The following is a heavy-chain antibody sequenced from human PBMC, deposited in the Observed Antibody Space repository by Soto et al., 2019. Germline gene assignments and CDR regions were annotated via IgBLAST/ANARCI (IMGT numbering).Heavy chain of an antibody. J-gene: IGHJ6*02. CDR3: ARFYYDSSGCLPSPYYYYYGMDV. CDR2: IKQDGSEK. D-gene: IGHD3-22*01. CDR1: GFAFSSYW. Sequence: EVQLVESGGGLVQPGGSLRLSCAASGFAFSSYWMSWVRQAPGKGLEWVANIKQDGSEKYYVDSVTGRFTISRDNAKNSLYRQMNSLRAEDTAVYYCARFYYDSSGCLPSPYYYYYGMDVWGQGTTVTVSS. V-gene: IGHV3-7*04.